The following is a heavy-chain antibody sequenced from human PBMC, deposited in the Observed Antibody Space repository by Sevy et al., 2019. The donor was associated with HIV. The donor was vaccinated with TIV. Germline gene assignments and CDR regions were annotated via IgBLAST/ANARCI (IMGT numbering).Heavy chain of an antibody. CDR1: GFTFSSYW. CDR3: ARDSQNIVVVPAATINYYYSYDMDV. CDR2: IKQDGSER. Sequence: GGSLRLSCAASGFTFSSYWMSWVRQAPGKGLEWVANIKQDGSERYYEDSVKGRFTISRDNTKNSLYLQMNSLRVEETAVYYCARDSQNIVVVPAATINYYYSYDMDVWGKGTTVTVSS. J-gene: IGHJ6*03. V-gene: IGHV3-7*01. D-gene: IGHD2-2*01.